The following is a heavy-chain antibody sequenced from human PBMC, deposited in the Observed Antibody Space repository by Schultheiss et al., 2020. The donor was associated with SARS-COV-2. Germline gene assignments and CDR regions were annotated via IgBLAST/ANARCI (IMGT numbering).Heavy chain of an antibody. CDR3: AKVGDGSGYLYYFDY. D-gene: IGHD3-22*01. CDR2: ISGSGGST. Sequence: GGSLRLSCAASGFTFSSYAMSWVRQAPGKGLEWVSAISGSGGSTYYADSVKGRFTISRDNSKNTLYPQMNSLRAEDTAVYYCAKVGDGSGYLYYFDYWGQGTLVTVSS. CDR1: GFTFSSYA. J-gene: IGHJ4*02. V-gene: IGHV3-23*01.